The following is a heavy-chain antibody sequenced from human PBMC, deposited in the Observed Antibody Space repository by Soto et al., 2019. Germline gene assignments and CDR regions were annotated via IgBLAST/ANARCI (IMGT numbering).Heavy chain of an antibody. Sequence: GGSLRLSCAASGFTFSSYSMNGVRQAPGKGLEWVSSISSSSSYIYYADSVKGRFTISRDNAKNSLYLQMNSLRAEDTAVYYCARDHPRYCSGGSCILDVWGQGTTVTVSS. CDR3: ARDHPRYCSGGSCILDV. V-gene: IGHV3-21*01. CDR1: GFTFSSYS. J-gene: IGHJ6*02. D-gene: IGHD2-15*01. CDR2: ISSSSSYI.